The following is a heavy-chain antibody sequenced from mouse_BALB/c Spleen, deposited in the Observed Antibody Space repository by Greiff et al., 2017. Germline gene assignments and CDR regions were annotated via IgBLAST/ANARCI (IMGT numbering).Heavy chain of an antibody. J-gene: IGHJ3*01. D-gene: IGHD2-10*02. CDR3: ARGYGNYWFAY. CDR2: IWAGGST. CDR1: GFSLTSYG. V-gene: IGHV2-9*02. Sequence: QVQLKESGPGLVAPSQSLSITCTVSGFSLTSYGVHWVRQPPGKGLEWLGVIWAGGSTNYNSALMSRLSISKDNSKSQVFLKMNSLQTDDTAMYYCARGYGNYWFAYWGQGTLVTVSA.